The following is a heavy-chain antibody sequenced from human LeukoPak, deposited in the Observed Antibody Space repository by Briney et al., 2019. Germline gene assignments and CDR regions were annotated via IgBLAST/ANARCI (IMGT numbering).Heavy chain of an antibody. D-gene: IGHD3-9*01. CDR2: IRYDGSNK. Sequence: PGGSLRLSCAASGFTFSSYGMHWVRQAPGKGLEWVAFIRYDGSNKYYADSVKGRFTISRDNSKNTLYLQMNSLRAEDTAVYYCARGRYFDWPSDYWGQGTLVTVSS. CDR3: ARGRYFDWPSDY. CDR1: GFTFSSYG. J-gene: IGHJ4*02. V-gene: IGHV3-30*02.